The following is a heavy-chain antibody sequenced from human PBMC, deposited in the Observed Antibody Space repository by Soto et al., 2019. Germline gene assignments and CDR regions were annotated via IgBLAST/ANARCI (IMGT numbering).Heavy chain of an antibody. CDR2: INHSGST. CDR3: ARGGRHIVVVTAIRRYYGMDV. D-gene: IGHD2-21*02. Sequence: SETLSLTCAVYGGSFSGYYWSWIRQPPGKGLEWIGEINHSGSTNYNPSLKSRVTISVDTSKNQFSLKLSSVTAADTAVYYCARGGRHIVVVTAIRRYYGMDVWGQGTTVTVSS. V-gene: IGHV4-34*01. CDR1: GGSFSGYY. J-gene: IGHJ6*02.